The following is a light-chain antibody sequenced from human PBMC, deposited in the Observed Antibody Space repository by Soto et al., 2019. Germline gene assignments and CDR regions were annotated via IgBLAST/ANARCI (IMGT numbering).Light chain of an antibody. J-gene: IGKJ1*01. V-gene: IGKV3-20*01. CDR1: QSVSSDY. Sequence: EAVLKQSPSTLSFTPGESAPLSCRASQSVSSDYLAWYQQKPGQAPRFLIYGASSRATGIPDRFSGSGSGTDFTLTISRLEPEDFAVYYCQQYGTSTGTFGQGTKVDIK. CDR3: QQYGTSTGT. CDR2: GAS.